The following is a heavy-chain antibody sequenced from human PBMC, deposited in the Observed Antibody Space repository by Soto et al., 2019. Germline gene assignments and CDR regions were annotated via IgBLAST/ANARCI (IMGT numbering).Heavy chain of an antibody. CDR2: IIPIFGTA. CDR3: ARGDIVVVVAGTDYYYYGMDV. J-gene: IGHJ6*02. D-gene: IGHD2-15*01. CDR1: GGTFSSYA. V-gene: IGHV1-69*13. Sequence: VASVKVSCKASGGTFSSYAISWVRQAPGQGLEWMGGIIPIFGTANYAQKFQGRVTITADESTSTAYMELSSLRSEDTAVYYCARGDIVVVVAGTDYYYYGMDVWGQGTTVTVSS.